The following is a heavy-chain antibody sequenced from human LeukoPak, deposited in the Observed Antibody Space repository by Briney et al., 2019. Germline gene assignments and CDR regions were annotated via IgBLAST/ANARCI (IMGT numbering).Heavy chain of an antibody. CDR2: INQDGSVK. CDR1: GFAFSTHW. D-gene: IGHD3-3*01. Sequence: GGSLRLSCAASGFAFSTHWMDWVRQAPGKGLEWVGNINQDGSVKHYVDSARGRFTISRDNARNSVYLQMSALRVEDTAVYYCTRDFVFWGQGSLVTASS. CDR3: TRDFVF. J-gene: IGHJ4*02. V-gene: IGHV3-7*01.